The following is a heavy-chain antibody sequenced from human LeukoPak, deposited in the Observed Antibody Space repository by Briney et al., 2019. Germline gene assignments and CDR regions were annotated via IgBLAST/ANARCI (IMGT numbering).Heavy chain of an antibody. Sequence: PGESLKISCKGSGYSFTSNWIGWVRQMPGKGLEYVGIIYPGDSDTRYSPSFQGQVTISADKSISTAYLQWSSLKASDTAMYYCARSRGIRVPNWFDPWGQGTLVTVSS. J-gene: IGHJ5*02. CDR3: ARSRGIRVPNWFDP. D-gene: IGHD3-10*01. CDR2: IYPGDSDT. CDR1: GYSFTSNW. V-gene: IGHV5-51*01.